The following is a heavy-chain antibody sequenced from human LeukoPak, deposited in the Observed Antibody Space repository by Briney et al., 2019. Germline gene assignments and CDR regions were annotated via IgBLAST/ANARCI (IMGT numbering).Heavy chain of an antibody. CDR2: INHSGST. CDR1: GGSFSGYY. Sequence: SETLSLTCAVYGGSFSGYYWSWIRQPPGKGLEWIGEINHSGSTNYNPSLKSRVTISVDTSKNQFSLKLSSVTAADTAVYYCARRGNLAAAGTPALYYYYYMDVWGKGTTVTISS. CDR3: ARRGNLAAAGTPALYYYYYMDV. D-gene: IGHD6-13*01. J-gene: IGHJ6*03. V-gene: IGHV4-34*01.